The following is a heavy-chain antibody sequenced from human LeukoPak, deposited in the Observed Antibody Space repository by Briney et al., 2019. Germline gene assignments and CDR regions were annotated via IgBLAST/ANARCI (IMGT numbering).Heavy chain of an antibody. D-gene: IGHD2-2*02. Sequence: GGSLRLSCAASGFTFSSYWMSWVRQAPGKGLEWVANIKQDGSEKYYVDSVKGRFTISRDNAKNSLYLQMNSLRAEDTAVYYCVRGYCSSTSCYRAPFDYWGQGTLVTVSP. J-gene: IGHJ4*02. CDR1: GFTFSSYW. V-gene: IGHV3-7*01. CDR3: VRGYCSSTSCYRAPFDY. CDR2: IKQDGSEK.